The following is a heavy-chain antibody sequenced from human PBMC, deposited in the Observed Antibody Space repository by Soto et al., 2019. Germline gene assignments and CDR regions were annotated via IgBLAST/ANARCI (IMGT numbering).Heavy chain of an antibody. CDR3: ARVTVVPNVWFDP. Sequence: GESLKISCKGSGNTFSSYWIAWVRQMPGKGLEWMGIIHPGDSETRYNPSFQGQVTISADRSISTAYLQWSRLEASGTAIYYCARVTVVPNVWFDPWGQGTLVTVSS. D-gene: IGHD2-21*02. J-gene: IGHJ5*02. CDR2: IHPGDSET. V-gene: IGHV5-51*01. CDR1: GNTFSSYW.